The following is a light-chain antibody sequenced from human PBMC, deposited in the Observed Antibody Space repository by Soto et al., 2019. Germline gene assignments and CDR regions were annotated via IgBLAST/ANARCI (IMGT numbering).Light chain of an antibody. CDR3: QSYDSSLSGYV. Sequence: QSVLTQPPSVSGAPGQRVTISCTGSSSNIGAGYDVRWYQQLPGTAPKLLIYGNSNRPSGVPDRFSGSKSGTSASLAIPGLQAEDEADYYCQSYDSSLSGYVFGTGTKVTVL. V-gene: IGLV1-40*01. CDR1: SSNIGAGYD. J-gene: IGLJ1*01. CDR2: GNS.